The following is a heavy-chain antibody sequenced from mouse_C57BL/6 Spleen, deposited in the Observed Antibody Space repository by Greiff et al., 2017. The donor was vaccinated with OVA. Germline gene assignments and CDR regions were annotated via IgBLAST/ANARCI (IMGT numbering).Heavy chain of an antibody. CDR3: AREYYGSSPNWYFDV. V-gene: IGHV1-72*01. CDR1: GYTFTSYW. J-gene: IGHJ1*03. Sequence: QVHVKQPGAELVKPGASVKLSCKASGYTFTSYWMHWVKQRPGRGLEWIGRIDPNSGGTKYNEKFKSKATLTVDKPSSTAYMQLSSLTSEDSAVYYCAREYYGSSPNWYFDVWGTGTTVTVSS. D-gene: IGHD1-1*01. CDR2: IDPNSGGT.